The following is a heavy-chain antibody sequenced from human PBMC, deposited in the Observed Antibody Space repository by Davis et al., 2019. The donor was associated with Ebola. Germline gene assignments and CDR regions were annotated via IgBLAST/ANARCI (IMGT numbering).Heavy chain of an antibody. J-gene: IGHJ6*04. V-gene: IGHV3-74*01. CDR3: ALAAAGTYHYYYGMDV. CDR2: INSDGSST. D-gene: IGHD6-13*01. Sequence: GESLKISCAASGFTFSSYWMHWVRQAPGKGLVWVSRINSDGSSTSYADSVKGRFTISRDNAKNTLYLQMNSLRAEDTAVYYCALAAAGTYHYYYGMDVWGKGTTVTVSS. CDR1: GFTFSSYW.